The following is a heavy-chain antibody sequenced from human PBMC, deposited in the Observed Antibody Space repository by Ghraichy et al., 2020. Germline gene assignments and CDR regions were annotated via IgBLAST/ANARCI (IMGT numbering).Heavy chain of an antibody. V-gene: IGHV3-74*01. CDR2: ISSDGSST. J-gene: IGHJ4*02. CDR3: AKPLYYYDSSGYSD. Sequence: GGSLRLSCAASGFTFSSYWMHWVRQAPGKGLVWVSRISSDGSSTTYADSVKGRFTISRDNAKNTLYLQMNSLRAEDTAVYYCAKPLYYYDSSGYSDWGQGTLVTVSS. CDR1: GFTFSSYW. D-gene: IGHD3-22*01.